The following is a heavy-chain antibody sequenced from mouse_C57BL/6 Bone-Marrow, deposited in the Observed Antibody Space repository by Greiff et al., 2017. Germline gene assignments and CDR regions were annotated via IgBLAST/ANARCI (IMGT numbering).Heavy chain of an antibody. CDR1: GYTFTSYW. V-gene: IGHV1-50*01. J-gene: IGHJ2*01. CDR2: IDPSDSYT. Sequence: QVQLKQPGAELVKPGASVKLSCKASGYTFTSYWMQWVKQRPGQGLEWIGEIDPSDSYTNYNQKFKGKATLTVDTSSSTAYMQLSGLTSEDSAVYYCAREERGLDYWGQGTTLTVSS. CDR3: AREERGLDY.